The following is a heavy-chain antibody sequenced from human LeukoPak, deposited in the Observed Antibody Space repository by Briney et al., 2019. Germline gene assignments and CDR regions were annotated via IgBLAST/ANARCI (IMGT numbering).Heavy chain of an antibody. CDR2: ISYSGTT. CDR1: GGSITSYY. V-gene: IGHV4-59*01. D-gene: IGHD4-17*01. J-gene: IGHJ3*02. Sequence: SETLSLTCTVSGGSITSYYWSWIRQPPGKGLEWIGYISYSGTTNSNPSLKSRATVSLDTSKNQFSLKLSSVTAADTAVYYCASGWTTPGAFDIWGQGTMVTVSS. CDR3: ASGWTTPGAFDI.